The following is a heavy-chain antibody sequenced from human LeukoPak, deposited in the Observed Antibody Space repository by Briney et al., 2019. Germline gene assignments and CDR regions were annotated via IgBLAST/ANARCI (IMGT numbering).Heavy chain of an antibody. J-gene: IGHJ5*02. D-gene: IGHD2-2*01. V-gene: IGHV7-4-1*02. Sequence: ASVKVSCKASGYTFTSYAMNWVRQAPGQGLEWMGWINTNTGNPTYAQGFTGRFVFSLDTSVSTAYLQISSLKAEDTAVYYCARDYCSSTSCYSIPWFDPWGQGTLVTVSS. CDR2: INTNTGNP. CDR1: GYTFTSYA. CDR3: ARDYCSSTSCYSIPWFDP.